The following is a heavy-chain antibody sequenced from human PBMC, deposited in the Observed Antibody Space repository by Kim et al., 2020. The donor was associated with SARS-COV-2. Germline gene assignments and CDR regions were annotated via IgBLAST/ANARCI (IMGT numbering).Heavy chain of an antibody. Sequence: SETLSLTCAVYGGSFSGYYWSWIRQPPGKGLEWIGEINHSGSTNYNPSLKSRVTISVDTSKNQFSLKLSSVTAADTAVYYCASSLRILTGYSDRDYWGQGTLVTVSS. V-gene: IGHV4-34*01. D-gene: IGHD3-9*01. J-gene: IGHJ4*02. CDR3: ASSLRILTGYSDRDY. CDR2: INHSGST. CDR1: GGSFSGYY.